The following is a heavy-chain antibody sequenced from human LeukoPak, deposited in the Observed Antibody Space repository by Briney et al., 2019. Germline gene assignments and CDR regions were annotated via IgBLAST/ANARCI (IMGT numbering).Heavy chain of an antibody. CDR2: INPNSGGT. V-gene: IGHV1-2*02. D-gene: IGHD6-19*01. CDR3: ARSAVAGNYYFDY. J-gene: IGHJ4*02. Sequence: GASVKVSCKASGYTFTAYDMHWVRQAPGQGLEWMGWINPNSGGTNYAQKFQGRVSMTRGTSSSTAYMELRRLRSDDTAVYYCARSAVAGNYYFDYWGQGTLVTVSS. CDR1: GYTFTAYD.